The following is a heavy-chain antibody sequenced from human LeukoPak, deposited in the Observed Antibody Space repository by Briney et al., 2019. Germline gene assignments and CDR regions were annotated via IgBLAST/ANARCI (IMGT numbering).Heavy chain of an antibody. CDR2: ISSGSSTI. J-gene: IGHJ4*02. CDR3: ARDHYDSSGYHDY. D-gene: IGHD3-22*01. CDR1: RFTFSSST. Sequence: GGSLRLSCAASRFTFSSSTMNWVRQAPGKGLEWVSWISSGSSTIYYADSVKGRFTISRDNAKNSLYLQMNSLRAEDTAVYYCARDHYDSSGYHDYWGQGTLVTVSS. V-gene: IGHV3-48*04.